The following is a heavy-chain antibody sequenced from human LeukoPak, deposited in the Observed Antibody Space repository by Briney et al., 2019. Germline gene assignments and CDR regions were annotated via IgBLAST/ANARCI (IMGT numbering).Heavy chain of an antibody. D-gene: IGHD6-19*01. V-gene: IGHV3-23*01. CDR1: GFTFSTYA. J-gene: IGHJ2*01. CDR2: ISDSGANT. Sequence: GGSPRLSCAASGFTFSTYAMSRVRQAPGKGLEWVSTISDSGANTYYADSVRGRFTISRDNSKNTLYLQKNSLRADDTAIYYCAKSMTLQWRGFFDLWGRGTHVTVSS. CDR3: AKSMTLQWRGFFDL.